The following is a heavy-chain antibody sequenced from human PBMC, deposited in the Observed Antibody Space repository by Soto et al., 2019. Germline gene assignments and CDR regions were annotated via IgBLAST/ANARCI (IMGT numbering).Heavy chain of an antibody. CDR1: GFIFSSYA. J-gene: IGHJ4*02. CDR3: AKDWSSYDFWSGYYTSGFDY. V-gene: IGHV3-23*01. D-gene: IGHD3-3*01. CDR2: ISSSGGST. Sequence: GGSLRLSCAASGFIFSSYAMSWVRQGPGKGLEWVSVISSSGGSTFYADSVKGRFTISRDNSKNTLYLQMNSLRAEDTAVYYCAKDWSSYDFWSGYYTSGFDYWGQGTLVTVSS.